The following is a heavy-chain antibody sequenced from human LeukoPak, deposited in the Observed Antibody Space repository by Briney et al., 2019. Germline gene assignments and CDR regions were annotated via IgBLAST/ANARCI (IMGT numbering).Heavy chain of an antibody. D-gene: IGHD4-17*01. CDR1: GYTFTGYY. CDR3: ARGASGVYTVTTSWFDP. V-gene: IGHV1-2*02. J-gene: IGHJ5*02. Sequence: GASVKVSCKASGYTFTGYYMHWVRQPPGQGLEWMGWINPNSGGTNYAQKFQGRVTMTRDTSISTAYMELSRLRSDDTAVYYCARGASGVYTVTTSWFDPWGQGTLVTVSS. CDR2: INPNSGGT.